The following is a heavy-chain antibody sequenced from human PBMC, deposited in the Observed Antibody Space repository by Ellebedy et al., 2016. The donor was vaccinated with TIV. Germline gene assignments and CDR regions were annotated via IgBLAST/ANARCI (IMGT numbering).Heavy chain of an antibody. CDR1: GTSISSYY. CDR2: IYYSGST. CDR3: ARNLLIFTFDKWYSDL. V-gene: IGHV4-59*01. J-gene: IGHJ2*01. Sequence: GSLRLSCTVSGTSISSYYWSWIRQPPGKGLEWIGYIYYSGSTSYNPSLKSRVTISVNTSKNQFSLKLSSVTAADTAVYYCARNLLIFTFDKWYSDLWGRGTLVTVSS. D-gene: IGHD3/OR15-3a*01.